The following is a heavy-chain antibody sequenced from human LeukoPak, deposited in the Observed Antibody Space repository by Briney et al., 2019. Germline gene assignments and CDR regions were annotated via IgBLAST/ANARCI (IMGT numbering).Heavy chain of an antibody. J-gene: IGHJ4*02. Sequence: SETLSLTCTVSGGSVSSGSYYWSWIRQPPGKGLEWIGYIYYSGSTNYNPSPKSRVTISVDTSKNQFSLKLSSVTAADTAVYYCARVWGSYRYGEDYWGQGTWSPSPQ. CDR2: IYYSGST. V-gene: IGHV4-61*01. CDR3: ARVWGSYRYGEDY. D-gene: IGHD3-16*02. CDR1: GGSVSSGSYY.